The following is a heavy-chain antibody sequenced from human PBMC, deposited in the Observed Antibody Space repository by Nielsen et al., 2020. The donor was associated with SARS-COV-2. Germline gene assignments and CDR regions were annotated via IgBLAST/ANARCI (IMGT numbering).Heavy chain of an antibody. V-gene: IGHV3-23*01. CDR1: GFTFSSYA. J-gene: IGHJ6*02. CDR2: ISGSGGGA. CDR3: ARGTSRITIFGVVTRHGMDV. D-gene: IGHD3-3*01. Sequence: GESLKISCAASGFTFSSYAMSWVRQAPGKGLEWVSAISGSGGGAYYADSVTGRFSISRDNSKNSLYLQMNSLRAEDTAVYYCARGTSRITIFGVVTRHGMDVWGQGTTVTVSS.